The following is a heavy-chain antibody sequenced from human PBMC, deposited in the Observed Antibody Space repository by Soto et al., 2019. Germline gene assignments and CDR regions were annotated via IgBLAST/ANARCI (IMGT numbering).Heavy chain of an antibody. CDR3: ASLMYYGSGSYLGY. D-gene: IGHD3-10*01. J-gene: IGHJ4*02. CDR2: INHSGST. V-gene: IGHV4-34*01. Sequence: QVQLQQWGAGLLKPSETLSLTCAVYGGSFSGYYWSWIRQPPGKGLEWIGEINHSGSTNYNPSLRSRVTISVDTSKNQFSQKRSSVTAEDTAVYYCASLMYYGSGSYLGYWGQGTLVTVSS. CDR1: GGSFSGYY.